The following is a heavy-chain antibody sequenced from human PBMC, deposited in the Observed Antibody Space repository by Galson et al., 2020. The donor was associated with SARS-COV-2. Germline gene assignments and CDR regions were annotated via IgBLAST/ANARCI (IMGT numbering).Heavy chain of an antibody. Sequence: GGSLRLSCAASGFTFSSYWMSWVRQAPGKGLEWVANIKQDGSEKYYVDSVKGRFTISRDNAKNSLYLQMNSLRAEDTAVYYCARNYYDSSGYFDALDIWGQGTIVTVSS. CDR2: IKQDGSEK. CDR1: GFTFSSYW. CDR3: ARNYYDSSGYFDALDI. J-gene: IGHJ3*02. D-gene: IGHD3-22*01. V-gene: IGHV3-7*01.